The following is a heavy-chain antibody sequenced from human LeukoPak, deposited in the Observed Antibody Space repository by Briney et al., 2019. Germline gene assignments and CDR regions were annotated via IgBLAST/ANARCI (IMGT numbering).Heavy chain of an antibody. Sequence: GGSLRLSCAASGFTFSSYAMRWVRQAPGKGLEWVSAISGSGGSTFYADSVKGRFTISGDNSKHTLYLQMNSLRAQDPAVYYWSKGGGLFGGQGTLVTVSS. V-gene: IGHV3-23*01. J-gene: IGHJ4*02. CDR2: ISGSGGST. CDR1: GFTFSSYA. D-gene: IGHD3-10*02. CDR3: SKGGGLF.